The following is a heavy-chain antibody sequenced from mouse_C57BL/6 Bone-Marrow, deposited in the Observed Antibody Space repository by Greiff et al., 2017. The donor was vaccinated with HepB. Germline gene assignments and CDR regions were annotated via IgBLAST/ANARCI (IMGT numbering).Heavy chain of an antibody. Sequence: QVQLPQPGAEFVKPGASVKLSCKASGYTFTSYWMQWVKQRPGQGLEWIGEIDPSDSYINYNQKFKGKATLTVDTSSSTAYMQLSSLTSEDSAVYYCARRASLLSCVHYWGQGTLVTV. V-gene: IGHV1-50*01. CDR3: ARRASLLSCVHY. CDR2: IDPSDSYI. J-gene: IGHJ3*01. CDR1: GYTFTSYW. D-gene: IGHD3-1*01.